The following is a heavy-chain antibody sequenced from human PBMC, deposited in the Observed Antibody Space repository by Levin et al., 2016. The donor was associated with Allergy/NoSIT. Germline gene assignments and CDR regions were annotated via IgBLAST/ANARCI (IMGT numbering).Heavy chain of an antibody. CDR3: ARVTTSSTWANFHYYYYGLDV. D-gene: IGHD6-13*01. V-gene: IGHV3-48*01. Sequence: GESLKISCAASGFTFSSYSMNWVRQAPGKGLEWVSYISSTSSTIYYADSVKGRFTISRDNAKNSLYLQMNSLRAEDTAVYYCARVTTSSTWANFHYYYYGLDVWGQGTTGTVSS. CDR2: ISSTSSTI. CDR1: GFTFSSYS. J-gene: IGHJ6*02.